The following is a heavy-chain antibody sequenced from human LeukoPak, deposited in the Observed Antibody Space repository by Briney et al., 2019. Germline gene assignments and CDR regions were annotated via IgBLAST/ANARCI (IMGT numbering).Heavy chain of an antibody. D-gene: IGHD2/OR15-2a*01. V-gene: IGHV2-5*02. J-gene: IGHJ5*02. CDR2: IYSDDDK. CDR1: GFSLTNSAAG. CDR3: AHRGKYLTWFDP. Sequence: SGPTLVKPTQTLTLTCTFSGFSLTNSAAGVGWIRKPPGQALEWLALIYSDDDKRYNPSLKTRLSITKDNSKNQVVLTMTNVDLVDTATYFCAHRGKYLTWFDPWGQGTLVIVSS.